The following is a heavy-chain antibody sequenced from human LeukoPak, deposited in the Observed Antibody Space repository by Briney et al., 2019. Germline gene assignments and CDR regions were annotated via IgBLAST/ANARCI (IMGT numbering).Heavy chain of an antibody. Sequence: SETLSLICTVSGGSFSSYYWSWIRQPAGKGLEWIGRIYTSGSTNYNSSLKSRVTMSVDTSKNQVSLKLSSVTAADTAVYYCATGDGYNSFDYWGQGTLVTVSS. V-gene: IGHV4-4*07. CDR2: IYTSGST. CDR3: ATGDGYNSFDY. J-gene: IGHJ4*02. CDR1: GGSFSSYY. D-gene: IGHD5-24*01.